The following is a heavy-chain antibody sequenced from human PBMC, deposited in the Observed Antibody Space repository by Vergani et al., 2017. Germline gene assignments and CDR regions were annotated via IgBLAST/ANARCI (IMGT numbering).Heavy chain of an antibody. CDR2: IIPILGTA. CDR3: ASSSGSYLRPFYY. D-gene: IGHD1-26*01. J-gene: IGHJ4*02. V-gene: IGHV1-69*08. CDR1: GGTFSSYT. Sequence: QVQLVQSGAEVKKPGSSVKVSCKASGGTFSSYTISWVRQAPGQGLEWMGRIIPILGTANYAQKFQGRVTITADESTSTAYMELSSLRSEDTAVYYCASSSGSYLRPFYYWGQGTLVTVSS.